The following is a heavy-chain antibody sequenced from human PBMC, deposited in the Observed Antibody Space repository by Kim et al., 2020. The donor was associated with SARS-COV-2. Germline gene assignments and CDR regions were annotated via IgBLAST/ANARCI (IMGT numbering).Heavy chain of an antibody. D-gene: IGHD3-10*01. CDR2: INHSGST. V-gene: IGHV4-34*01. Sequence: SETLSLTCAVYGGSFSGYYWSWIRQPPGKGLEWIGEINHSGSTNYNPSLKSRVTISVDTSKNQFSLKLSSVTAADTAVYYCARGGSLLWFGELLAQFDYWGQGTLVTVSS. J-gene: IGHJ4*02. CDR3: ARGGSLLWFGELLAQFDY. CDR1: GGSFSGYY.